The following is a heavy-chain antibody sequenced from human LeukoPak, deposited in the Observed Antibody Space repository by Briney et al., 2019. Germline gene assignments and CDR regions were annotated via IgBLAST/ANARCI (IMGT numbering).Heavy chain of an antibody. Sequence: PGGSLRLSCAASGFAFSTYSMNWVRQAPGKGLEWVSSITSTSAYIYYADSVKGRFTISRDNAKNSLYLQMNSLRAEDMAVYYCARGGGGGYHFDYWGQGALVTVSS. CDR3: ARGGGGGYHFDY. CDR2: ITSTSAYI. CDR1: GFAFSTYS. J-gene: IGHJ4*02. D-gene: IGHD1-26*01. V-gene: IGHV3-21*01.